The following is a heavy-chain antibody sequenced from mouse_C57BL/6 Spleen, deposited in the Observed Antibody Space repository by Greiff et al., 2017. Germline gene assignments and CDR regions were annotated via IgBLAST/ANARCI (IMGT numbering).Heavy chain of an antibody. CDR3: AREGYYGWNYFDY. V-gene: IGHV5-17*01. CDR2: ISSGSSTT. Sequence: EVMLVEPGGGLVKPGGSLKLSCAASGFTFSDYGMHWVRQAPEKGLEWVAYISSGSSTTYYADTVKGRFTISRDNAKTTLFLQMTSLRSEDTAMYYCAREGYYGWNYFDYWGQGTTLTVSS. CDR1: GFTFSDYG. J-gene: IGHJ2*01. D-gene: IGHD1-1*01.